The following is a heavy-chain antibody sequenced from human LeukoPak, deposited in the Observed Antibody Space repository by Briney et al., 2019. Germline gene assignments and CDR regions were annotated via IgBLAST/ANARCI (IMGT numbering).Heavy chain of an antibody. D-gene: IGHD3-22*01. CDR1: GGSISSYY. Sequence: SETLSLTCTVSGGSISSYYWSWIRQPPGKGLEWIGYIYYSGSTNYNPSLKSRVTISVDTSKNQFTLKLSSVTAADTAVYYCARPLPGYYDSSGLGGAFDIWGQGTMVTVSS. V-gene: IGHV4-59*08. CDR2: IYYSGST. CDR3: ARPLPGYYDSSGLGGAFDI. J-gene: IGHJ3*02.